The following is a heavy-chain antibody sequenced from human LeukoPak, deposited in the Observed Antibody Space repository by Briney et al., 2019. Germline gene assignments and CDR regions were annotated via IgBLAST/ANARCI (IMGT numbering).Heavy chain of an antibody. CDR2: ISWDGGST. CDR1: GFTFDDYA. J-gene: IGHJ4*01. V-gene: IGHV3-43D*03. D-gene: IGHD5-18*01. Sequence: GGSLRLSCAASGFTFDDYAMNWVRQAPGKGLEWVSLISWDGGSTYYADSVKGRFTISRDNSKNSLHLQMNSLRAEDTALFYCKKGRGRYGGLAFDYWGQGTLGTVSS. CDR3: KKGRGRYGGLAFDY.